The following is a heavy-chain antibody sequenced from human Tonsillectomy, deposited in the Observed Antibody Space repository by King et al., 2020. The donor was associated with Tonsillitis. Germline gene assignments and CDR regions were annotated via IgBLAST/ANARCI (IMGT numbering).Heavy chain of an antibody. CDR2: ISGSGDST. CDR3: AKAPTTRRIQAY. Sequence: VQLVESGGGLVQPGGSLSLSCAASVFTFSSYAMSWGRQAPGKGLEWVSSISGSGDSTYYADSVQGRFTISRDNAKNTLYLQMNNLRTEDTAVYYCAKAPTTRRIQAYWGQGTLVTVSS. D-gene: IGHD5-12*01. CDR1: VFTFSSYA. J-gene: IGHJ4*02. V-gene: IGHV3-23*04.